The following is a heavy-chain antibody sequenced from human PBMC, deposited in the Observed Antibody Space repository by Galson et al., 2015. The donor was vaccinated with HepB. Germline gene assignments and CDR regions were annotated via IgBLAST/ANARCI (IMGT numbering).Heavy chain of an antibody. CDR3: AGLRKLYYYYGMDV. CDR1: GFTFSSYA. J-gene: IGHJ6*02. Sequence: SLRLSCAASGFTFSSYAMSWVRQAPGRGLEWVSAISGSGGSTYYADSVKGRFTISRDNSKNTLYLQMNSLRAEDTAVYYCAGLRKLYYYYGMDVWGQGTTVTVSS. CDR2: ISGSGGST. V-gene: IGHV3-23*01.